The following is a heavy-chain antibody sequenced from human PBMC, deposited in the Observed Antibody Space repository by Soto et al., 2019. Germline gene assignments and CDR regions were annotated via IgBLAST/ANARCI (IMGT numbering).Heavy chain of an antibody. V-gene: IGHV3-30*18. CDR1: GFTFSSYG. J-gene: IGHJ3*02. CDR3: AKGLLQGAFDI. Sequence: GGSLRLSCAASGFTFSSYGMHWVRQAPGKGLEWVAVISYDGSNKYYADSVKGRFTISGDNSKNTLYLQMNSLRAEDTAVYYCAKGLLQGAFDIWGQGTMVTVSS. D-gene: IGHD2-15*01. CDR2: ISYDGSNK.